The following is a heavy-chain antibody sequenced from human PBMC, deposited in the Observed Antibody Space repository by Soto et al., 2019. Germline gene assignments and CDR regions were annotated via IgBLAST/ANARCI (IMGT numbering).Heavy chain of an antibody. CDR2: IRGSGGST. J-gene: IGHJ3*02. CDR1: GFTFSSYA. CDR3: AKDFSVKQLVQDAFDI. D-gene: IGHD6-13*01. V-gene: IGHV3-23*01. Sequence: GGSLRLSCAASGFTFSSYAMSWVRQAPGKGLEWVSAIRGSGGSTYYADSVKGRFTISRDNSKNTLYLQMNSLRAEDTAVYYCAKDFSVKQLVQDAFDIWGQGTMVTVSS.